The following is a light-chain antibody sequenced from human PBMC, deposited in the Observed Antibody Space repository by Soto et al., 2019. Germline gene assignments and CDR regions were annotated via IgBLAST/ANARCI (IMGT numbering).Light chain of an antibody. CDR1: QPISSW. Sequence: DIQMTQSPPTLSASVGDRVTITCRASQPISSWLAWYHQKPGKAPKLLIYDASNLESGVPSRFSGSGSGSAFSLTITSLQPEDFATYYCLQDYSSPITFGQGTRLEIK. CDR3: LQDYSSPIT. V-gene: IGKV1-5*01. CDR2: DAS. J-gene: IGKJ5*01.